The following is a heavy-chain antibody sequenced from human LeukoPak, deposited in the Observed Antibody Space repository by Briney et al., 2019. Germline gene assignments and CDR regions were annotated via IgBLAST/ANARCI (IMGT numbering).Heavy chain of an antibody. CDR2: IYTSGST. J-gene: IGHJ6*03. V-gene: IGHV4-4*07. D-gene: IGHD4-23*01. Sequence: SETLSLTCTVSGGSISSYYWSWIRQPAGKGLEWIGRIYTSGSTNCNPSLKSRVTMSVDTSKNQFSLKLSSVTAADTAVYYCARDKWAVVTRGGLGYYYYMDVWGKGTTVTVSS. CDR3: ARDKWAVVTRGGLGYYYYMDV. CDR1: GGSISSYY.